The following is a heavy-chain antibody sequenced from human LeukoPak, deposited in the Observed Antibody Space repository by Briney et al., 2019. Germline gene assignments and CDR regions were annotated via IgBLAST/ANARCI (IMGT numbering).Heavy chain of an antibody. CDR1: GGTFSSYA. V-gene: IGHV1-69*13. CDR3: AKEGGEGELHY. Sequence: SVKVSCKASGGTFSSYAISWVRQAPGQGLEWMGGIIPIFGTANYAQKFQGRVTITADESTSTAYMELSSLRAEDTAVYYCAKEGGEGELHYWGQGTLVTVSS. J-gene: IGHJ4*02. D-gene: IGHD1-26*01. CDR2: IIPIFGTA.